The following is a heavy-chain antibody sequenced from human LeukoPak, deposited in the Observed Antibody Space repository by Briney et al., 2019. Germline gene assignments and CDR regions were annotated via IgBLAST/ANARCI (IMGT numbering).Heavy chain of an antibody. CDR3: ARRRDFYPGSYYPFDY. Sequence: GESLKISCKGSGYSFTSYWIGWVRQMPGKGLEWMGIIYPGDSDTRYSPSFQGQVTISADRSITTAYLQWNRLKASDTAMYYCARRRDFYPGSYYPFDYWGQGTLVTVSS. D-gene: IGHD1-26*01. CDR2: IYPGDSDT. V-gene: IGHV5-51*01. J-gene: IGHJ4*02. CDR1: GYSFTSYW.